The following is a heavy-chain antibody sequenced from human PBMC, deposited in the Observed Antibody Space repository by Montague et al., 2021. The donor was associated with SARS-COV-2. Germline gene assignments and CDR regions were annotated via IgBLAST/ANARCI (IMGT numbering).Heavy chain of an antibody. V-gene: IGHV3-23*01. CDR2: ISGSGGDT. Sequence: SLRLSCAASGFTFSSSAMSWVRQAPGMGLEWVSVISGSGGDTFYADSAKGRFTISRDNSKNTLYLQMNSPRAEDTAVYYCAKVAPRDYYFDYWGQGTLVTVSS. J-gene: IGHJ4*02. CDR1: GFTFSSSA. CDR3: AKVAPRDYYFDY.